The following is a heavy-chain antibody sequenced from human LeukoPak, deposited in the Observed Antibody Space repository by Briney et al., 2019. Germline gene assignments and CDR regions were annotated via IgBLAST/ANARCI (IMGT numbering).Heavy chain of an antibody. J-gene: IGHJ4*02. Sequence: ASVKVSCKASGYTFTGYYMHWVRQAPGQGLEWMGWINPNSGGTNYAQKFQGRVTMTRDTSISTAYMELRSLRSDDTAVYYCARDRPTRYYYDSSGYQYVYWGQGTLVTVSS. D-gene: IGHD3-22*01. CDR1: GYTFTGYY. CDR3: ARDRPTRYYYDSSGYQYVY. V-gene: IGHV1-2*02. CDR2: INPNSGGT.